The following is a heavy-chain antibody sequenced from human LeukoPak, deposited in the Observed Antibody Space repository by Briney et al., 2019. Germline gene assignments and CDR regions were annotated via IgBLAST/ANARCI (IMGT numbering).Heavy chain of an antibody. D-gene: IGHD6-13*01. CDR2: IYYSGTT. J-gene: IGHJ4*02. CDR1: GGSISTYY. Sequence: SETLSLTCTVSGGSISTYYWSWIRQPPGKGLEWIGYIYYSGTTNYNPSLKSRVTISVDTSKNQFSLKLSSVTAADTAVYYCARGVYIAAAQYGYWGQGTLVSVSS. CDR3: ARGVYIAAAQYGY. V-gene: IGHV4-59*01.